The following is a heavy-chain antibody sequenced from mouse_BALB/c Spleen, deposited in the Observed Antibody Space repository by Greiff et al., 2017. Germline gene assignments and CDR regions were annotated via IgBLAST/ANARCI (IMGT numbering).Heavy chain of an antibody. CDR1: GYTFTNYW. Sequence: VQLQQSGAELVRPGTSVKISCKASGYTFTNYWLGRVKQRPGHGLEWIGDIYPGGGYTNYNEKFKGKATLTADTSSSTAYMQLSSLTSEDSAVYFCARGEANWDVYYAMDYWGQGTSVTVSS. CDR3: ARGEANWDVYYAMDY. CDR2: IYPGGGYT. J-gene: IGHJ4*01. D-gene: IGHD4-1*01. V-gene: IGHV1-63*02.